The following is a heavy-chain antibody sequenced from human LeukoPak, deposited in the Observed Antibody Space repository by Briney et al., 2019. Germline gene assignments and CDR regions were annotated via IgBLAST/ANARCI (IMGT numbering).Heavy chain of an antibody. J-gene: IGHJ4*02. CDR3: ARDAMTSVTTSPYYFDY. Sequence: ASVKVSCKASGYTFTSYYMHWVRQAPGQGLEWMGIINPSGGNTSYAQKFQGRVTMTKDTSTSTVYMELSSLRSGDTAVFYCARDAMTSVTTSPYYFDYWGQGTLVTVSS. D-gene: IGHD4-17*01. CDR2: INPSGGNT. CDR1: GYTFTSYY. V-gene: IGHV1-46*01.